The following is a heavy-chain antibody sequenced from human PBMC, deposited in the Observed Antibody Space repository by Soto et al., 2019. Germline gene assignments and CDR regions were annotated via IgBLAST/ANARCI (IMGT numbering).Heavy chain of an antibody. D-gene: IGHD6-19*01. Sequence: QITLKESGPTLVRPTQTLTLTCPFSGFSLSTSGMGVGWLRQPPGQALEWLALIYWDDAKHYSPSLQNRLTITKDTSRNQVVLTLTNLDPMDTAIYYCAHLTVSGTIGFFDYWGQGTLVTVSS. CDR2: IYWDDAK. J-gene: IGHJ4*02. CDR1: GFSLSTSGMG. V-gene: IGHV2-5*02. CDR3: AHLTVSGTIGFFDY.